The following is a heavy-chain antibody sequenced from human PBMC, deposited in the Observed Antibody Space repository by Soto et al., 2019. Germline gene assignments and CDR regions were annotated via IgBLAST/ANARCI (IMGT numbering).Heavy chain of an antibody. CDR2: ISSDGSNK. J-gene: IGHJ6*02. CDR3: AKSRIPGATLYYYYGLDL. V-gene: IGHV3-30-3*02. Sequence: PGGSLRLSCAAFNGYAMHWVRQAPGKGLEWVAVISSDGSNKFYADSVKGRFTLSRDISKNTMYLQTSSLRGEDTAVYYCAKSRIPGATLYYYYGLDLWDQGTTVTVSS. CDR1: NGYA. D-gene: IGHD2-2*01.